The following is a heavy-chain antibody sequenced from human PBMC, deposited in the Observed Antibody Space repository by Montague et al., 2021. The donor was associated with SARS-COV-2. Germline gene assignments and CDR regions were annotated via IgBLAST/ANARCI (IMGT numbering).Heavy chain of an antibody. D-gene: IGHD6-13*01. J-gene: IGHJ6*02. CDR2: IWYDGSKN. CDR1: GFTFSSYG. Sequence: ILSFSSSGFTFSSYGMHWVRQAPGKGLEWVAIIWYDGSKNYYADSVKGRFTISRDNSKNTLYLQMNTLRAEDTAVYYCARDSSSGSDWYYYYGMDVWGQGTTVTVSS. V-gene: IGHV3-33*01. CDR3: ARDSSSGSDWYYYYGMDV.